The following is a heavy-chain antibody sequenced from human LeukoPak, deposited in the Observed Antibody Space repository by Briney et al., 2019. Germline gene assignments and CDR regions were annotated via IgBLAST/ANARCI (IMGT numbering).Heavy chain of an antibody. Sequence: TGGSLRLSCAASGFTFRNCAMSWVRQAPGKGPEWVSGISGTGYNTYYADSVKGRFTISRDNSKNTLYLQMNSLGAEDTAVYYCAKHVSGSLFYFDYWGQRTLVTASS. CDR1: GFTFRNCA. CDR3: AKHVSGSLFYFDY. D-gene: IGHD3-10*01. V-gene: IGHV3-23*01. J-gene: IGHJ4*02. CDR2: ISGTGYNT.